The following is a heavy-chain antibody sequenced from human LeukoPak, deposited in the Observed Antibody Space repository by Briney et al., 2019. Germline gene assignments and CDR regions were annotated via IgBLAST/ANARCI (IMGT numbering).Heavy chain of an antibody. J-gene: IGHJ6*02. D-gene: IGHD3-3*01. CDR2: INHSGST. CDR3: ANLRRVVTPPLNGMDV. V-gene: IGHV4-34*01. CDR1: GGSFSGYY. Sequence: SETLSLTCAVYGGSFSGYYWSWIRQPPGEGLEWIGEINHSGSTNYNPSLKSRVTISVDTSKNQFSLKLSSVTAADTAVYYCANLRRVVTPPLNGMDVWGQGTTVTVSS.